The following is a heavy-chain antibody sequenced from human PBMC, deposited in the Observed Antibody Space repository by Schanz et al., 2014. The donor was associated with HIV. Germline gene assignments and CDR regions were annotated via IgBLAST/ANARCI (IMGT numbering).Heavy chain of an antibody. D-gene: IGHD5-18*01. CDR2: ISGSGGGT. V-gene: IGHV3-23*04. Sequence: EVQLVESGGGLVQPGGSLRLSCAASGFTFNNYAMNWVRQTPGKGLEWVSAISGSGGGTYYADSVKGRFTISRDNSKNTLYLHMNSLGAEDTALYYCAKASGNSYGTGYFDYWGQGTLVTVSS. CDR3: AKASGNSYGTGYFDY. J-gene: IGHJ4*02. CDR1: GFTFNNYA.